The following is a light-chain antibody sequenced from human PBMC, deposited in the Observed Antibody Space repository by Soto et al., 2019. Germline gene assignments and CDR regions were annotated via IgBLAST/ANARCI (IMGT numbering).Light chain of an antibody. V-gene: IGKV3-20*01. J-gene: IGKJ3*01. CDR2: GAS. CDR1: QRVSSTY. Sequence: EVVLTQSPDTLSLFPGERATLSCRASQRVSSTYFAWYRQKPGQPPSLLIYGASNRDTGVPDRFSGSGSGTDFTLTISRLEPEDFAVYYCQQYGSSPPGFTFGPGTTVEIK. CDR3: QQYGSSPPGFT.